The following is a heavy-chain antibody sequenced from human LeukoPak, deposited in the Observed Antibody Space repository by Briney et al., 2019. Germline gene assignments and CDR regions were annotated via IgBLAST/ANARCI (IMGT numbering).Heavy chain of an antibody. Sequence: PSQTLSLTCTVSGRSISSGGHYWHWIRQYPGKGLEWLGYIYYSGITYYNPSLKSRVTISVYTSKNQFSLKLSSVTAADTAVYHCVRGVRDSNVYYHFDYWGQGTLVTVSS. CDR2: IYYSGIT. D-gene: IGHD3-22*01. V-gene: IGHV4-31*03. CDR3: VRGVRDSNVYYHFDY. J-gene: IGHJ4*02. CDR1: GRSISSGGHY.